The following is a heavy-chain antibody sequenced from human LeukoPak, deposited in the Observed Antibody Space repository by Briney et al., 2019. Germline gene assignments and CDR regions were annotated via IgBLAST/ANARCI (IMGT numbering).Heavy chain of an antibody. Sequence: PGGSLRLSCAASGFTFSTYTMHRVRQAPGKGLEWVAVISYDGSNKYYADSVKGRFTISRDNSKNTLYLQMNSLRAEDTAVYYCAREPQYYYDSSGYYGYWGQGTLVTVSS. V-gene: IGHV3-30-3*01. J-gene: IGHJ4*02. CDR1: GFTFSTYT. CDR3: AREPQYYYDSSGYYGY. CDR2: ISYDGSNK. D-gene: IGHD3-22*01.